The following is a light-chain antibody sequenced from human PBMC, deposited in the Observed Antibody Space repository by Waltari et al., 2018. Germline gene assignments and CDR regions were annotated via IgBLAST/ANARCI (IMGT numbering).Light chain of an antibody. J-gene: IGLJ2*01. CDR3: SSYTTTNIVV. CDR2: DAS. CDR1: SRDMGAYYF. V-gene: IGLV2-14*03. Sequence: QSALTQPASVSGSPGQSITIPCTGSSRDMGAYYFVSWYQQHPGKAPQLMIYDASKRPSGVSNRFSGSKSGNTASLTIYGLQVEDEADYFCSSYTTTNIVVFGGGTELTVL.